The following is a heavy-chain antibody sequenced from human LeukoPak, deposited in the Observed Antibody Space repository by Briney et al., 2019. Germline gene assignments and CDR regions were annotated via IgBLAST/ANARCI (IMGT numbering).Heavy chain of an antibody. Sequence: ASVKVSCKASGYTFTSYAMHWVRQAPGQRLEWMGWINAGNGNTKYSQKLQGRVTITRDTSASTAYMELSSLRSEDTAVYYCARNGGGSSSWKYYYYGMDVWGQGTTVTVSS. J-gene: IGHJ6*02. CDR3: ARNGGGSSSWKYYYYGMDV. CDR2: INAGNGNT. V-gene: IGHV1-3*01. D-gene: IGHD6-13*01. CDR1: GYTFTSYA.